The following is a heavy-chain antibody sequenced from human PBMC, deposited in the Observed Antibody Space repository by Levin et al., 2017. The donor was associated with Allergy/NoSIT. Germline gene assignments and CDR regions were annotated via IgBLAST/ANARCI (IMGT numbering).Heavy chain of an antibody. CDR2: ISSSSSYI. J-gene: IGHJ4*02. CDR3: ARDPLAARPGF. D-gene: IGHD6-6*01. V-gene: IGHV3-21*01. Sequence: GGSLRLSCAASGFTFSSYSMNWVRQAPGKGLEWVSSISSSSSYIYYADSVKGRFTISRDNAKNSLYLQMNSLRAEDTAVYYCARDPLAARPGFWGQGTLVTVSS. CDR1: GFTFSSYS.